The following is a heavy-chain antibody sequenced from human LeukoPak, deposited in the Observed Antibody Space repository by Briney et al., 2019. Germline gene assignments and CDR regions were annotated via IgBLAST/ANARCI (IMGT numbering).Heavy chain of an antibody. CDR2: IYYSGST. CDR1: GGSISSSSYY. V-gene: IGHV4-39*07. Sequence: SETLSLTCTVSGGSISSSSYYWGWIRQPPGKGLEWIGSIYYSGSTYYNPSLKSRVTISVDTSKNQFSLKLSSVTAADTAVYYCARNVYYYDSSGYFSGYYYYYMDVWGKGTTVTVSS. CDR3: ARNVYYYDSSGYFSGYYYYYMDV. J-gene: IGHJ6*03. D-gene: IGHD3-22*01.